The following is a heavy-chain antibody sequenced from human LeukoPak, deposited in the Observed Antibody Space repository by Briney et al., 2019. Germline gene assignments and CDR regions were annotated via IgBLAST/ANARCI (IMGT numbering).Heavy chain of an antibody. Sequence: SETLSLTCTVSGGSISGYYWSWIRQPPGKGLEWIDYITYSGSTNYNPSLKSRVTISVDTSKNQFSLKLNSVTAADTAVYYCARVGGENSGYRYYFDFWGQGTLVTVSS. D-gene: IGHD5-18*01. J-gene: IGHJ4*02. V-gene: IGHV4-59*12. CDR3: ARVGGENSGYRYYFDF. CDR2: ITYSGST. CDR1: GGSISGYY.